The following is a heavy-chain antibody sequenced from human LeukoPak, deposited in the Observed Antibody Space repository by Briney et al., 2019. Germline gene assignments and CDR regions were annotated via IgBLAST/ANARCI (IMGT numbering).Heavy chain of an antibody. CDR3: ARTGIAAAGDAFDI. V-gene: IGHV4-34*01. CDR1: GGSISSYY. Sequence: PSETLSLTCTVSGGSISSYYWSWIRQPPGKGLEWIGEINHSGSTNYNPSLKSRVTISVDTSKNQFSLKLSSVTAADTAVYYCARTGIAAAGDAFDIWGQGTMVTVSS. D-gene: IGHD6-13*01. J-gene: IGHJ3*02. CDR2: INHSGST.